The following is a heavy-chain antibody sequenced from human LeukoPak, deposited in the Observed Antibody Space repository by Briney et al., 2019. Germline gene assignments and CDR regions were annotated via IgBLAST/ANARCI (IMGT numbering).Heavy chain of an antibody. V-gene: IGHV3-30*03. CDR3: AAPFCGGDCYIGGRNDY. CDR2: ISYGGSY. CDR1: GFTFSTYG. D-gene: IGHD2-21*02. J-gene: IGHJ4*02. Sequence: GRSLRLSCAASGFTFSTYGMNWVRQAPGKGLEWVAVISYGGSYMYADSVKGRFTISRDNSKNTLFLQMNSLRAEDTAVYYCAAPFCGGDCYIGGRNDYWGQGTLVTVSS.